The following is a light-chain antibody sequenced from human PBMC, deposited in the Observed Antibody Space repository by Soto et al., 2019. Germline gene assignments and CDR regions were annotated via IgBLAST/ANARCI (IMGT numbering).Light chain of an antibody. CDR1: QSVSSNF. CDR3: QQYGRSPLMYT. CDR2: GAS. Sequence: EIVLTQSPGTLSLSPGERATLSCRARQSVSSNFLAWYQQKPGQAPRLLIYGASTRAAGVPDRFSGSGSGTDFTLTITRLEPEDFAVYYCQQYGRSPLMYTFGQGTKLGVK. J-gene: IGKJ2*01. V-gene: IGKV3-20*01.